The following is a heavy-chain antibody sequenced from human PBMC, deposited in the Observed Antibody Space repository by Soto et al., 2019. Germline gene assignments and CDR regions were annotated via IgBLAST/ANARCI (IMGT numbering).Heavy chain of an antibody. Sequence: EVQLVESGGGLVQPGGSLRLSCAASGFTFSSYWMTWVRQAPGKGLEWVAKIKEDGSEQNYVDSVKGRFTISRDNAKSSLYLQMNSLRVDDTAMYYCTRNQVKADYWGQGTPVTVSS. V-gene: IGHV3-7*01. CDR1: GFTFSSYW. CDR2: IKEDGSEQ. CDR3: TRNQVKADY. D-gene: IGHD3-10*01. J-gene: IGHJ4*02.